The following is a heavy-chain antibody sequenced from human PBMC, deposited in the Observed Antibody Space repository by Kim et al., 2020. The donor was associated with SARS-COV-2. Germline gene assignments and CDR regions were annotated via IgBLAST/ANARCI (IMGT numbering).Heavy chain of an antibody. CDR2: IYVAGTT. Sequence: GGSLRLSCAALSGLIVSNSQMTWVRQAPGKVLEWVSFIYVAGTTSYADSVKGRFTVSRDTSRNTLYLQMNSLSADDTAVYFCASRPYGDYPFFDYWGQGTLVTVSS. V-gene: IGHV3-53*01. J-gene: IGHJ4*02. CDR1: GLIVSNSQ. D-gene: IGHD4-17*01. CDR3: ASRPYGDYPFFDY.